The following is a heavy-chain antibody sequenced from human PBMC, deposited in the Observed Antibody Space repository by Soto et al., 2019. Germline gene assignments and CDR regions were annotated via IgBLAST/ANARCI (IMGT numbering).Heavy chain of an antibody. Sequence: GSLRLSCAASGFTFSNFALSWVRQAPGKGLEWVSAISGSGGSTFYADSVKGRFTISRDNSKNTLFVQMNSLRGDDTAVYYCAKMTGKIAAALGIDYWGQGTLVTVS. J-gene: IGHJ4*02. CDR3: AKMTGKIAAALGIDY. CDR2: ISGSGGST. D-gene: IGHD6-13*01. CDR1: GFTFSNFA. V-gene: IGHV3-23*01.